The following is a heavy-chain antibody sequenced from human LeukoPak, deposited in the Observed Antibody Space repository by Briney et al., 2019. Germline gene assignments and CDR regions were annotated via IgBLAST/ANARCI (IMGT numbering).Heavy chain of an antibody. Sequence: PSETLSLTCTVSGGSISSHYWSWIRQPPGKGLEWIGYIYYSGSTNYNPFLKSRVTISVDTSKNQFSLKLSSVTAADTAVYYCARDVRWYSGFDYWGQGTLVTVSS. J-gene: IGHJ4*02. V-gene: IGHV4-59*11. D-gene: IGHD4-23*01. CDR3: ARDVRWYSGFDY. CDR2: IYYSGST. CDR1: GGSISSHY.